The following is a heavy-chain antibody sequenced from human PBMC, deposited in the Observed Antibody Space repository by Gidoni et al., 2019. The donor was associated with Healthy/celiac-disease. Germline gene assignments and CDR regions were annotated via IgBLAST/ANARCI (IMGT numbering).Heavy chain of an antibody. CDR1: GGSISSSSYY. D-gene: IGHD1-26*01. Sequence: QLQLQESGPGLVKPSETLSLTCTVSGGSISSSSYYWGWIRQPPGKGLEWIGSCYYSGSPYYNPSLKSRVTISGDTSKTQFSLTLSSVTAADTAVYYCAMIGLSGPIDYWGQGTLVTVSS. V-gene: IGHV4-39*07. CDR3: AMIGLSGPIDY. CDR2: CYYSGSP. J-gene: IGHJ4*02.